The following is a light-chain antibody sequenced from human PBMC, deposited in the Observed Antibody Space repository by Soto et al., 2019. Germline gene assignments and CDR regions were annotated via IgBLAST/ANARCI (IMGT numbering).Light chain of an antibody. CDR1: SSNIGAGYD. Sequence: QLVLTQPPSVSGAPGQRVTISCTGSSSNIGAGYDVHWYQHLPGAAPKLLIYGNNNRPSGVPDRFSGSKSGTSASVAITGLQAEDEADYYCQSYDSSLSGHVVFGGGTQLTVL. V-gene: IGLV1-40*01. J-gene: IGLJ2*01. CDR3: QSYDSSLSGHVV. CDR2: GNN.